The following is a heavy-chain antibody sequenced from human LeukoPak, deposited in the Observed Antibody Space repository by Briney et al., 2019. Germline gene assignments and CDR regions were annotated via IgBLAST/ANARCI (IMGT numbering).Heavy chain of an antibody. CDR1: GFGFSSYV. J-gene: IGHJ4*02. CDR2: IDGTDGGS. CDR3: ARVDAGNYDY. Sequence: PGGSLRLSCVTSGFGFSSYVMNWVRQAPGKGLEYVSSIDGTDGGSYYAESVKGRFTISRDNSKNTLFLQMNSLRVEDTAVYYCARVDAGNYDYWGQGTLLTVSS. D-gene: IGHD1-26*01. V-gene: IGHV3-23*01.